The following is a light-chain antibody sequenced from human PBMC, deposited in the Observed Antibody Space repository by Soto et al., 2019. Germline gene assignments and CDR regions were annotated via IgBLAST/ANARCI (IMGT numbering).Light chain of an antibody. CDR1: QGIRND. V-gene: IGKV1-6*01. Sequence: AIQMTQSPSSLSASVGDRVTITCRASQGIRNDLGWYQQKPGKAPKLLIYAASTLQSGVPSRFGGSGSGTGFALTISSLQPEDCATYYCLQDYNYPWTLGQGTKVDSK. CDR3: LQDYNYPWT. J-gene: IGKJ1*01. CDR2: AAS.